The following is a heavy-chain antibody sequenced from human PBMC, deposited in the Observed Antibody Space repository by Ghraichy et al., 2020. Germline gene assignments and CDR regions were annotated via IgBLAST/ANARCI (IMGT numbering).Heavy chain of an antibody. Sequence: GESLNISCEASGFTFNYFGMHWVRQAPGKGLEWVAFIRSDGGNKYYADSVKGRFTISRDNSKNTLYVQMNSLRPEDTAMYYCAKALWGSGSYYPIPDYWGQGTLVTVSS. CDR2: IRSDGGNK. J-gene: IGHJ4*02. V-gene: IGHV3-30*02. D-gene: IGHD3-10*01. CDR1: GFTFNYFG. CDR3: AKALWGSGSYYPIPDY.